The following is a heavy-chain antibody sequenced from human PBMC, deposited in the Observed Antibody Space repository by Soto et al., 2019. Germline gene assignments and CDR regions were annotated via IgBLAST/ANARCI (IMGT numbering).Heavy chain of an antibody. CDR3: ARGAVVLRFLEWFPNPYYYYYGMDV. CDR1: GGSISSYY. Sequence: SETLSLTCTVSGGSISSYYWSWIRQPPGKPPARIGYIYYSGSTNYNPSLKSRVTISVDTSKNQFSLKLSSVTAADTAVYYCARGAVVLRFLEWFPNPYYYYYGMDVWGQGTTVTVSS. J-gene: IGHJ6*02. V-gene: IGHV4-59*01. D-gene: IGHD3-3*01. CDR2: IYYSGST.